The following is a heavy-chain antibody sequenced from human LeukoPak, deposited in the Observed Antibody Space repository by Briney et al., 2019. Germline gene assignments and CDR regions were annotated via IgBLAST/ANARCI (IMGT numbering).Heavy chain of an antibody. CDR2: IFTGSGDF. CDR1: GFTVRSNY. V-gene: IGHV3-21*01. CDR3: ARGGRSDWFFDY. Sequence: PGGSLRLSCAASGFTVRSNYMSWVRQAPGKGLEWVSSIFTGSGDFFYADSVKGRFTISRDDAKDSLYLHMNSLRAEDTAIYYCARGGRSDWFFDYWGQGILVTVSS. D-gene: IGHD2-21*01. J-gene: IGHJ4*02.